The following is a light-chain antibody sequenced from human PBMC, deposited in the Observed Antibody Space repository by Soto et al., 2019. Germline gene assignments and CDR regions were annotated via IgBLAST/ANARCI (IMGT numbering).Light chain of an antibody. V-gene: IGLV2-14*01. CDR1: NTDVGGYDY. J-gene: IGLJ3*02. CDR3: SSYTDSTTLVL. CDR2: EVN. Sequence: QSALTQPASVSGSPGQSITISCTGTNTDVGGYDYVSWYQQHPGKAPKLMIYEVNKRPSGVSTRFSGSKSGNTASLTISGLQAEDEADYFCSSYTDSTTLVLFGGGTKLTVL.